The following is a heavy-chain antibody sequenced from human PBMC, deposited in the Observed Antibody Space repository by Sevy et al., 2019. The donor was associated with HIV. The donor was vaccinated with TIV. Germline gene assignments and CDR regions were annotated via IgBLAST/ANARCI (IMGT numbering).Heavy chain of an antibody. CDR1: GYTFSSYG. Sequence: ASVKVSCKASGYTFSSYGISWVRQAPGQGLEWMGWISDYNGYTNYAHKFQGRVTMSTETSTRTAYMELRSLRSDDTVVYFCAREGYYYRSGTYRPPNYSGMDVWGQGTAVTVSS. J-gene: IGHJ6*02. CDR3: AREGYYYRSGTYRPPNYSGMDV. CDR2: ISDYNGYT. D-gene: IGHD3-10*01. V-gene: IGHV1-18*01.